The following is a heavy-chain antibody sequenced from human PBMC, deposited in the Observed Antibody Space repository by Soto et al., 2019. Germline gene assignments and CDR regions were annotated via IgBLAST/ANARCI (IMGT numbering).Heavy chain of an antibody. CDR2: VNHSGST. CDR3: AGYSVAAGSYYYYYGMDV. Sequence: SETLSLTCAVYGGSFSGYYWSWIRQPPGKGLEWIGEVNHSGSTNYNPSLKSRVTISVDTSKNQFSLKLSSVTAADTAEYYCAGYSVAAGSYYYYYGMDVWGQGTTVTVSS. D-gene: IGHD6-13*01. CDR1: GGSFSGYY. V-gene: IGHV4-34*01. J-gene: IGHJ6*02.